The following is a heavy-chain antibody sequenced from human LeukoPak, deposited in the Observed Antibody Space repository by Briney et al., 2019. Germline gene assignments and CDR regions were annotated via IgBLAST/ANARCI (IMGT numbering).Heavy chain of an antibody. Sequence: GGSLRLSCAASGFTFSSYAMSWVRQAPGKGLDWVSAISGSGGSTYYADSVKGRFTISRDNSKNTLYLQMNSLRAEDTAVYYYSKEGTPYDILTGYDYWGQGTLVTVSS. D-gene: IGHD3-9*01. CDR2: ISGSGGST. CDR3: SKEGTPYDILTGYDY. J-gene: IGHJ4*02. V-gene: IGHV3-23*01. CDR1: GFTFSSYA.